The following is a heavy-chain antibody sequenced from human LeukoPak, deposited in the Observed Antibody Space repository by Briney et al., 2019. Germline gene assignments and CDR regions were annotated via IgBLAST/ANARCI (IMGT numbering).Heavy chain of an antibody. Sequence: GESLKISCKGSGYSFASYWIGWVRQMPGKGLEWMGLIYPGDSDTRYSPPFQGHVTISADTSISTAYLQWSSLKASDTGIYYCARHRFDAAGYSSRWYWFDSWGQGTLVTVSS. D-gene: IGHD6-13*01. J-gene: IGHJ5*01. CDR2: IYPGDSDT. CDR3: ARHRFDAAGYSSRWYWFDS. V-gene: IGHV5-51*01. CDR1: GYSFASYW.